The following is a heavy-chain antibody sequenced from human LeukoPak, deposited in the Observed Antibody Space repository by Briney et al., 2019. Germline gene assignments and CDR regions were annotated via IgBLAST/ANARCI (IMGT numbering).Heavy chain of an antibody. CDR2: IIPSLGIA. CDR3: AAGAMSVAGTHS. CDR1: GGTFSSYA. D-gene: IGHD6-19*01. J-gene: IGHJ4*02. V-gene: IGHV1-69*04. Sequence: SVKVSCKASGGTFSSYAISWVRQAPGQGLEWMGRIIPSLGIANYAQKFQGRVTITADKSTSTAYMELSSLRFEDTAVYYCAAGAMSVAGTHSWGQGTLVTVSS.